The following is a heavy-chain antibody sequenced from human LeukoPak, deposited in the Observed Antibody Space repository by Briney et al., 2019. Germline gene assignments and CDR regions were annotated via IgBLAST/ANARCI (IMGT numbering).Heavy chain of an antibody. D-gene: IGHD6-13*01. J-gene: IGHJ4*02. Sequence: ASVKVSCKASGYTFTSYYMHWVRQAPGQGLEWMGIINPSGGSTSYAQKFQGRVTMTRDTSISTAYMELSRLRSDDTAVYYCARSRIAAAGPLDYWGQGTLVTVSS. CDR3: ARSRIAAAGPLDY. CDR1: GYTFTSYY. V-gene: IGHV1-46*01. CDR2: INPSGGST.